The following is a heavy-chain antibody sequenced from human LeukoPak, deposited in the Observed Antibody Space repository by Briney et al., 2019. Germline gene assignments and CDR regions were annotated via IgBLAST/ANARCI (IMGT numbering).Heavy chain of an antibody. CDR3: TRGAGWLIDY. V-gene: IGHV4-38-2*02. Sequence: SETLSLTCTVAGYSISSGYYWGWIRQPPGKGLEWIGYFHNSGTSTYNPSLKSRVTISADTSKNQFSLKLNSLTTADTAVYYCTRGAGWLIDYWGQGILVTVSS. CDR1: GYSISSGYY. D-gene: IGHD3-16*01. CDR2: FHNSGTS. J-gene: IGHJ4*02.